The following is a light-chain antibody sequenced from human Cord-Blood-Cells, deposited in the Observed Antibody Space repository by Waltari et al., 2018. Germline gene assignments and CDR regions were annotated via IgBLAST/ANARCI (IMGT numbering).Light chain of an antibody. V-gene: IGLV2-14*01. CDR1: SSDVGGYTY. J-gene: IGLJ3*02. Sequence: QSALPPPASVSGSPGPSITISCTGTSSDVGGYTYVSWYQQHPGKVPKRMIYEVSNRPSGVSNRFSGSKSGNTASLTISGLQAEDEADYYCSSYTSSSTWVFGGGTKLTVL. CDR3: SSYTSSSTWV. CDR2: EVS.